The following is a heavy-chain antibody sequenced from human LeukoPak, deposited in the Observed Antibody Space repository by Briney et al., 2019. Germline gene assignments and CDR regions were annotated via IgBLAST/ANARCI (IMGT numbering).Heavy chain of an antibody. CDR1: GFIVSSNY. J-gene: IGHJ4*02. V-gene: IGHV3-66*01. D-gene: IGHD3-22*01. CDR3: AREGVYYDNSGYYYFDY. CDR2: IYSGGTT. Sequence: GGSLRFSCAASGFIVSSNYMSWVRQAPGKGLEWVSVIYSGGTTYYADSVKGRITLSRDNSKNTLYLQMNSLRAEDTAVYYCAREGVYYDNSGYYYFDYWGQGTLVTVSS.